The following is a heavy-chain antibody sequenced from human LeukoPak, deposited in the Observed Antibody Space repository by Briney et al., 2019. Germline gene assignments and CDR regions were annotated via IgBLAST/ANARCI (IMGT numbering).Heavy chain of an antibody. Sequence: ASVNVACKASGYTFTSYGISWVRQAPGQGLAWMGWISAYNGNTNYAQKLQGRVTMTKDTSTSTDYMELRSLRSDDTAVDYCARGDLNSGYDDFDYWGQGTLVTVSS. CDR3: ARGDLNSGYDDFDY. J-gene: IGHJ4*02. V-gene: IGHV1-18*01. CDR2: ISAYNGNT. D-gene: IGHD5-12*01. CDR1: GYTFTSYG.